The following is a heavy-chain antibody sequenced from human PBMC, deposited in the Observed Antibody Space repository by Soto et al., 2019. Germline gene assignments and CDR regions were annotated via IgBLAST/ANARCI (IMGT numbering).Heavy chain of an antibody. CDR3: ARGRTYYYGSGSLPLDY. J-gene: IGHJ4*02. D-gene: IGHD3-10*01. Sequence: SETLSLTYAVYGGSFSGYYWSWIRQPPGKGLEWIGEINHSGSTNYNPSLKSRVTISVDTSKNQFSLKLSSVTAADTAVYYCARGRTYYYGSGSLPLDYWGQGTLVTVSS. CDR2: INHSGST. CDR1: GGSFSGYY. V-gene: IGHV4-34*01.